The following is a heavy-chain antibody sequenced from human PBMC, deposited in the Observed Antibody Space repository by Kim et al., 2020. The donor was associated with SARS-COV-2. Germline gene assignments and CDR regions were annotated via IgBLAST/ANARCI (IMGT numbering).Heavy chain of an antibody. CDR3: ARNPAGTGGMDV. V-gene: IGHV1-3*01. Sequence: KYSQRCQGRVTITRETSANTAYMELRSLRSEDTAVYYCARNPAGTGGMDVWGQGTTVTVSS. J-gene: IGHJ6*02. D-gene: IGHD6-19*01.